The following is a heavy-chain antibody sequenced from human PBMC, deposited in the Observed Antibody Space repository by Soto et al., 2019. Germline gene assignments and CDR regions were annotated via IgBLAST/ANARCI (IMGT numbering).Heavy chain of an antibody. V-gene: IGHV3-23*01. D-gene: IGHD3-22*01. Sequence: GGSLRLSCVVSGFTFSSYAMSWVRQAPGKGLEWVSAISGSGGSTYYADSVKGRFTISRDNSKNTLYLQMNSLRAEDTAVYYCAKGYGTYYYDSSGYYLDYWGQGTLVTVSS. CDR3: AKGYGTYYYDSSGYYLDY. CDR2: ISGSGGST. CDR1: GFTFSSYA. J-gene: IGHJ4*02.